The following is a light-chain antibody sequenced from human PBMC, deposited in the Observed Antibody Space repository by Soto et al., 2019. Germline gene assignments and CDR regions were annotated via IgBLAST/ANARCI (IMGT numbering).Light chain of an antibody. CDR3: QHYDSSGWT. J-gene: IGKJ1*01. CDR1: QSVSSSY. Sequence: EIVLTQSPGTLSLSPGERATLSCRASQSVSSSYLAWYQQKPGQAPRLLIYGASSRATGITDRFSGSGSGTDFTLTISRLEPEDFAVYYCQHYDSSGWTFGQGTKVEIK. V-gene: IGKV3-20*01. CDR2: GAS.